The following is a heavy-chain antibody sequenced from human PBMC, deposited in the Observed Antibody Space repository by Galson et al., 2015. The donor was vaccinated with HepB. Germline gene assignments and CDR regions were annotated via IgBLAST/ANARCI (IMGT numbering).Heavy chain of an antibody. CDR3: ARDLYYYDSSGYYSDVFDI. J-gene: IGHJ3*02. CDR1: GYTFTTYG. Sequence: SVKVSCKASGYTFTTYGLSWVRQAPGQGLEWMGWISGYNGNTYYAQKFQGRVTMTTDTSTSTAYMEPRSLRSDDTAVYYCARDLYYYDSSGYYSDVFDIWGQGTMVTVSS. D-gene: IGHD3-22*01. CDR2: ISGYNGNT. V-gene: IGHV1-18*01.